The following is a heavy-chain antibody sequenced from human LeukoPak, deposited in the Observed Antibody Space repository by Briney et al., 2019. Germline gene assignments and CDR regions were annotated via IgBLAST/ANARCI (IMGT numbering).Heavy chain of an antibody. V-gene: IGHV3-33*01. CDR3: ATSWGSGWYGYFQH. CDR2: IWYDGSNK. D-gene: IGHD6-19*01. Sequence: GRSLRLSCAASGFTFSSYGMHWVRQAPGKGLEWVAVIWYDGSNKYYADSVKGRFTISRDNSKNTLYLQMNSLRAEDTAVYYCATSWGSGWYGYFQHWGQGTLDTVSS. J-gene: IGHJ1*01. CDR1: GFTFSSYG.